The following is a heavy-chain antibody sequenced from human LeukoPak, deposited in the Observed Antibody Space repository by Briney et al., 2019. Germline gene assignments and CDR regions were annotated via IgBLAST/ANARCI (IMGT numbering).Heavy chain of an antibody. CDR2: IRSKVNNYAT. J-gene: IGHJ4*02. V-gene: IGHV3-73*01. D-gene: IGHD4-17*01. CDR1: GFTFGGSA. CDR3: ARPYADLGGDFDH. Sequence: GGSLRLSCAASGFTFGGSAIHWVRQASGKGLEWVGRIRSKVNNYATEYAASVRGRFTISRDDSKNTAYLQMNSLKIEDTAVYYCARPYADLGGDFDHWGQGTLVTVSS.